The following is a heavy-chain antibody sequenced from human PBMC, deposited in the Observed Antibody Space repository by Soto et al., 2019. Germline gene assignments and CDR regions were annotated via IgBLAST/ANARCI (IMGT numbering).Heavy chain of an antibody. CDR3: ARDLWWYLH. CDR2: ISAGSEGA. D-gene: IGHD2-15*01. J-gene: IGHJ4*02. Sequence: EVQLLESGGGLVEPGGALRLSCAASGFNFSSHAMSWVRQAPGKGLEWISSISAGSEGAYYADSVKGRFTISRDNSNNTLYLQMNSLRAEDTAVYYCARDLWWYLHWGQGTLVTVSS. V-gene: IGHV3-23*01. CDR1: GFNFSSHA.